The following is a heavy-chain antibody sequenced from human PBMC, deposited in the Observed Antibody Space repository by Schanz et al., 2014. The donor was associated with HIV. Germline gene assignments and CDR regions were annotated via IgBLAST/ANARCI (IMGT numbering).Heavy chain of an antibody. CDR2: IYYSGNT. V-gene: IGHV4-59*01. Sequence: VQLVESGGGLVQPGGSLRLSCAASGFTFSSYAMSWIRQPPGKGLEWIGYIYYSGNTNYNPSLRGRVTISVDTSKNQFSLRLSSVTAADTAVYYCARDVVVQSHALMDVWGQGATVTVSS. CDR1: GFTFSSYA. J-gene: IGHJ6*02. D-gene: IGHD2-21*01. CDR3: ARDVVVQSHALMDV.